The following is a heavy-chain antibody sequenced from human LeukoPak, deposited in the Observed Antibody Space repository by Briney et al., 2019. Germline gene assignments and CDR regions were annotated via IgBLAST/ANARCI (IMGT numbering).Heavy chain of an antibody. V-gene: IGHV4-30-2*01. CDR1: GGSISSGGYS. J-gene: IGHJ4*02. CDR2: IYHSGST. CDR3: ARGDNYGSGSYYFDH. D-gene: IGHD3-10*01. Sequence: PSQTLSLTCAVSGGSISSGGYSWSWIRQPPGKGLEWIGYIYHSGSTFYSPSLKSRVTISLDRSKNQFSLKLSSVTAADTAVYYCARGDNYGSGSYYFDHWGQGTLVTVSS.